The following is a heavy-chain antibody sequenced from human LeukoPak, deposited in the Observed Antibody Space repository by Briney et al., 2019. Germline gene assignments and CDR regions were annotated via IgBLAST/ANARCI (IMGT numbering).Heavy chain of an antibody. Sequence: GSLRLSCAASGFTVSSNYMSWVRPAPGKGLEWVSVIYSGGNTYYADSVKGRFTISRDNSKNTLYLQMNSLRAEDTAVYYCARGTANWGSVGLDYWGQGTLVTVSS. J-gene: IGHJ4*02. V-gene: IGHV3-53*01. D-gene: IGHD7-27*01. CDR2: IYSGGNT. CDR3: ARGTANWGSVGLDY. CDR1: GFTVSSNY.